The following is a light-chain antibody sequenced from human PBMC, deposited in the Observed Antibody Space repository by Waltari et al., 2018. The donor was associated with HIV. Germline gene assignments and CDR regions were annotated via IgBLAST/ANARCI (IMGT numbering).Light chain of an antibody. CDR3: TSYTTSTTVI. CDR1: SSDVGGYNY. Sequence: QSALTQPASVSGSPGQSLTISCPGTSSDVGGYNYVSWYQHHPGKVPKLMICEVSNRPSGVSNRFSGSKSGNTASLTISGLQAEDEADYYCTSYTTSTTVIFGGGTKLTVL. J-gene: IGLJ2*01. V-gene: IGLV2-14*01. CDR2: EVS.